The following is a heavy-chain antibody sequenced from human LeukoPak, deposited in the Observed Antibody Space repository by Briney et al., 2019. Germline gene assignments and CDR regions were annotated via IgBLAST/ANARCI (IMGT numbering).Heavy chain of an antibody. CDR2: ISYDGSNK. CDR3: VRVLSGSWDWFDP. Sequence: PGGPLRLSCAASGLTFSSYAMHWVRQAPGKGLEWVAVISYDGSNKYYADSVKGRFTISRDNSKSTVYLQMNSLRAEDTALYHCVRVLSGSWDWFDPWGQGTLVTVSS. D-gene: IGHD3-22*01. J-gene: IGHJ5*02. CDR1: GLTFSSYA. V-gene: IGHV3-30-3*01.